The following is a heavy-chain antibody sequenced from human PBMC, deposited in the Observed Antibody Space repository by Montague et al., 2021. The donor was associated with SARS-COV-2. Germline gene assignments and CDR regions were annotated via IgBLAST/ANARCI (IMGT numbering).Heavy chain of an antibody. CDR3: ARVISRQNNIVVVGLYYFDY. J-gene: IGHJ4*02. Sequence: SETLSLTCTVSGDSVNSGDYYWSWIRQRPGKGLEWIGYIYYTGDTDYNPSLKSRVTISIDTSKNQFSLKLSSVTAADTAVYYCARVISRQNNIVVVGLYYFDYWGQGTLVTVSS. CDR1: GDSVNSGDYY. D-gene: IGHD2-15*01. V-gene: IGHV4-61*08. CDR2: IYYTGDT.